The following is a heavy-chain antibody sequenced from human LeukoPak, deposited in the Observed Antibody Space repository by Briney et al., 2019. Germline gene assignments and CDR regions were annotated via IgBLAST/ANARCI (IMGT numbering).Heavy chain of an antibody. D-gene: IGHD6-19*01. CDR3: AKGFSSGWPPTPFDY. CDR1: GLTFVDYA. J-gene: IGHJ4*02. Sequence: GGSLRLSCEAFGLTFVDYAMHWVGQAPGKGLEGVSGISWNSGSIDYAASVTGRFTISRDNAKNSLYLQMSSLRGEDTALYYCAKGFSSGWPPTPFDYWGQGTLVTVSS. V-gene: IGHV3-9*01. CDR2: ISWNSGSI.